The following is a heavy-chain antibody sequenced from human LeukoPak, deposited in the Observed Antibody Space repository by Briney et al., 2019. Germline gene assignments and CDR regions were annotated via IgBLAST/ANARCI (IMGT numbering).Heavy chain of an antibody. CDR2: ISSSGSST. J-gene: IGHJ4*02. CDR3: ARGGPDYYDSSGYSDY. CDR1: GFTFSSYE. Sequence: GGSLRLSCAASGFTFSSYEMNWVRQAPGKGLEWASYISSSGSSTYYADSVKGRFTISRDNAKNSLYLQMNSLRAEDTAVYYCARGGPDYYDSSGYSDYWGQGTLVTVSS. V-gene: IGHV3-48*03. D-gene: IGHD3-22*01.